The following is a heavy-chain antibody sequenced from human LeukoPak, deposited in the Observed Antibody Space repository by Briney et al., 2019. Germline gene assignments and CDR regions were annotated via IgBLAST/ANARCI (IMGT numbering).Heavy chain of an antibody. CDR3: AKDHFYDSGTYFDH. CDR2: MSSDGNKK. Sequence: PGRSLRLSCTASEFTLSTNAMHWVRQVPGKGLEWVAVMSSDGNKKYYADSVKGRFTISRDNSKNTLYLQMNSLRAEDTAVYYCAKDHFYDSGTYFDHWGQGTLVTVSS. V-gene: IGHV3-30*18. J-gene: IGHJ4*02. CDR1: EFTLSTNA. D-gene: IGHD3-10*01.